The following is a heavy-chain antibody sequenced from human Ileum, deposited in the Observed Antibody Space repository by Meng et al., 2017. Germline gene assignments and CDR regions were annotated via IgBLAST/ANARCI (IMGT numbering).Heavy chain of an antibody. V-gene: IGHV3-23*01. D-gene: IGHD3-10*01. CDR3: AKDRVVRGVMGAFDM. CDR2: VSGSGGDT. CDR1: GFTFINYA. J-gene: IGHJ3*02. Sequence: GESLKISCAASGFTFINYAMTWVRQAPGKGLDWVSTVSGSGGDTYYADSVKGRFTISRDNSKNTLSLQMNSLRAEDQAVYYCAKDRVVRGVMGAFDMWGQGTMVTVSS.